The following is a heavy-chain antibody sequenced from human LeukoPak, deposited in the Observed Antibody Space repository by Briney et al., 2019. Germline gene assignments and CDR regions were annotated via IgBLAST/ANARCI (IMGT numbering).Heavy chain of an antibody. CDR2: LNSGGNT. CDR1: GFTVSSNY. CDR3: VKDLTGSFSFDY. D-gene: IGHD1-26*01. Sequence: GGSLRLSCAASGFTVSSNYMTWVRQAPGKGLEWVSSLNSGGNTYYADSVKDRFTISRDNSQNTVYLQMSSLRAEDTAVYYCVKDLTGSFSFDYWGQGTLVTVSS. V-gene: IGHV3-66*01. J-gene: IGHJ4*02.